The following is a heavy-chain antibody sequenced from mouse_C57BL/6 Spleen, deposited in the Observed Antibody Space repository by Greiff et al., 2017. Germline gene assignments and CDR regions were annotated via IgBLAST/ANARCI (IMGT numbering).Heavy chain of an antibody. CDR3: ASFYDYDRGAY. Sequence: EVQWVESGGGLVKPGGSLKLSCAASGFTFSDYGMHWVRQAPEKGLEWVAYISSGSSTIYYADTVKGRFTISRDNAKNTLFLQMTSLRSEDTAMYYCASFYDYDRGAYWGQGTLVTVSA. D-gene: IGHD2-4*01. V-gene: IGHV5-17*01. CDR2: ISSGSSTI. J-gene: IGHJ3*01. CDR1: GFTFSDYG.